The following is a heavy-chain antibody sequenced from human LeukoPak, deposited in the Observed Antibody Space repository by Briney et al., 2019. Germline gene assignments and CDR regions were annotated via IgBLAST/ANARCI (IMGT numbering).Heavy chain of an antibody. CDR2: ISDSGST. J-gene: IGHJ4*02. CDR3: ARGGYFDSSGYPNPLDY. V-gene: IGHV4-59*12. D-gene: IGHD3-22*01. CDR1: GGSMNNYY. Sequence: SDTLSLTCTVSGGSMNNYYWSWIRQAPGKGLESMGYISDSGSTNYNPSLKRRVFMSVDTAKNQFSLKLNSVSAADTAVYYCARGGYFDSSGYPNPLDYWGQGTLVTVSS.